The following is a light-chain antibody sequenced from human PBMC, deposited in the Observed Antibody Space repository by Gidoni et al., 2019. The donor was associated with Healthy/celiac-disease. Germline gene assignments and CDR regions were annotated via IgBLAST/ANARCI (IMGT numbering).Light chain of an antibody. CDR2: RNN. V-gene: IGLV1-47*01. J-gene: IGLJ1*01. CDR1: SSNIGSNY. Sequence: QSVLTQPPSASGAAGQRVTISCSGSSSNIGSNYVYWYQQLPGTAPKLLIYRNNQRPSGVPDRFSGSKSGTSASLAISGLRSEDEADYYCAAWDDSLSGDVFGTGTKVTVL. CDR3: AAWDDSLSGDV.